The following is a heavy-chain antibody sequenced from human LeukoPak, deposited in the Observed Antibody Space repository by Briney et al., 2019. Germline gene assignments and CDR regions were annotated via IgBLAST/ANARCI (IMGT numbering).Heavy chain of an antibody. D-gene: IGHD3-10*01. V-gene: IGHV3-23*01. CDR3: AKRRSRLDY. CDR1: GFTFSSYA. Sequence: PGGSLSLSCVASGFTFSSYAMSWVRQAPGKGLEWVSAISGSGGSTYYADSGKGRFTISSDNSKNTQYLQMNSMRAEDTAVYYCAKRRSRLDYWGQGTLVTVSS. CDR2: ISGSGGST. J-gene: IGHJ4*02.